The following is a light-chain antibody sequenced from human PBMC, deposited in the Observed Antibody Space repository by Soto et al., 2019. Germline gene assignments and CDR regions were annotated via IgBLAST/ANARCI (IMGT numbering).Light chain of an antibody. J-gene: IGKJ4*01. Sequence: EVVMTQSPATLSVSPGERATLSCRASQSVRSNLAWYQQKPGQAPRLLVYGASTRATALPARFSGSGSGTEFTLTIASLQSEDFAVYYCQQYDIWSLTFGGGTKVEIK. CDR3: QQYDIWSLT. CDR2: GAS. CDR1: QSVRSN. V-gene: IGKV3-15*01.